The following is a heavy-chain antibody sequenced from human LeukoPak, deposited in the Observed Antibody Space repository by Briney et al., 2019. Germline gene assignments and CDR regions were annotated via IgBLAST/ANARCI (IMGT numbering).Heavy chain of an antibody. CDR1: GFTFDDYT. J-gene: IGHJ4*02. CDR3: AKDSPAARHFDY. CDR2: ISWDGGST. V-gene: IGHV3-43*01. D-gene: IGHD6-13*01. Sequence: GGSLRLSCAASGFTFDDYTMHWVRQAPGKGLEWVSLISWDGGSTYYADSVKGRFTISRDNSKNSLYLQMNSLRTEDTALYYCAKDSPAARHFDYWGQGTLVTVSS.